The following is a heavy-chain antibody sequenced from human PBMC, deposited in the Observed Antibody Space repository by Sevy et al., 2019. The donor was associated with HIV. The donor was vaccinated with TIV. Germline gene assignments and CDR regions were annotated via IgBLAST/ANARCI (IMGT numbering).Heavy chain of an antibody. CDR1: RFTFSDYY. J-gene: IGHJ4*02. V-gene: IGHV3-11*06. CDR3: ARACGSGSYYDY. D-gene: IGHD3-10*01. Sequence: GGSLRLSCAASRFTFSDYYMSWIRQAPGKGLEWVSYISSSSSYTNYADSVKGRFTISRDNAKNSLYLQMNSLRAEDTAVYYCARACGSGSYYDYWGQGTLVTVSS. CDR2: ISSSSSYT.